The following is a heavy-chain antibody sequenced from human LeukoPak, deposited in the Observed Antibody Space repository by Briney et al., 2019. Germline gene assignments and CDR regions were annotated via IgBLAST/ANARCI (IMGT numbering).Heavy chain of an antibody. Sequence: GGSLRLSCAASGFTFSSYSMTWVRQAPGKGLEWVSSISSSSSYIYYADSVKGRFTISRDNAKNSLYLQMNSLRAEDTAVYYCARDDPYYDSSGYYNYWGQGTLVTVSS. J-gene: IGHJ4*02. CDR3: ARDDPYYDSSGYYNY. CDR1: GFTFSSYS. V-gene: IGHV3-21*01. CDR2: ISSSSSYI. D-gene: IGHD3-22*01.